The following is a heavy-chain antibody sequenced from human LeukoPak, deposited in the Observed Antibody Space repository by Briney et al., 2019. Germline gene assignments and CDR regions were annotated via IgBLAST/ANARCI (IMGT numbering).Heavy chain of an antibody. V-gene: IGHV4-30-4*07. CDR3: ARDRGYYGDYYYYYMDV. D-gene: IGHD4-17*01. CDR1: GGSISSGGYS. Sequence: PSQTLSLTCAVSGGSISSGGYSWSWIRQPPGRGLEWIGYIYYSGSTYYNPSLKSRVTISVDTSKNQFSLKLSSVTAADTAVYYCARDRGYYGDYYYYYMDVWGKGTTVTVSS. CDR2: IYYSGST. J-gene: IGHJ6*03.